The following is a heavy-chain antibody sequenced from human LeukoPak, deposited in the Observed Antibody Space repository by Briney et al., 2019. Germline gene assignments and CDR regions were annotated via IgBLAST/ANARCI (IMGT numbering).Heavy chain of an antibody. V-gene: IGHV4-59*01. CDR2: VHYSGNT. J-gene: IGHJ5*02. Sequence: PSETLSPTCTVSGGPISIYYWSWIRQPPTKGLEWIGYVHYSGNTNYNPSLESRVTISLETSKNLFSLQLKSLTAADTAVYNTTGSQGFDPWGQGTLVTVSS. CDR1: GGPISIYY. D-gene: IGHD2-8*01. CDR3: TGSQGFDP.